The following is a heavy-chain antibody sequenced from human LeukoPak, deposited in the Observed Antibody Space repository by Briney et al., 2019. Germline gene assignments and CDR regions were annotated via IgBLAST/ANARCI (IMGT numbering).Heavy chain of an antibody. D-gene: IGHD6-13*01. V-gene: IGHV1-18*01. Sequence: ASVKVSCKASGYTFTSYGISWVRQAPGQGLEWMGWIGAYNGNTNYAQKLQGRVTMTTDTSTSTAYMELRSLRSDDTAVYYCARVKFIAAAGSDNWFDPWGQGTLVTVSS. CDR2: IGAYNGNT. J-gene: IGHJ5*02. CDR3: ARVKFIAAAGSDNWFDP. CDR1: GYTFTSYG.